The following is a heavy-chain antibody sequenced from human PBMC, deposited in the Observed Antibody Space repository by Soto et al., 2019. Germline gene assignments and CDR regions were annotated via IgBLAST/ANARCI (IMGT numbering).Heavy chain of an antibody. J-gene: IGHJ3*02. CDR2: IYWSGNT. V-gene: IGHV4-31*03. D-gene: IGHD4-17*01. CDR3: ARGAADYGDAFDI. CDR1: GDSTSRGGYY. Sequence: SETLSLTCRVSGDSTSRGGYYWSWIRQHPGKGLEWIGYIYWSGNTYFNPSLKRRVSISLGTSSNQFSLNLTSVTAADTAVYYCARGAADYGDAFDIWGQGTTVTVSS.